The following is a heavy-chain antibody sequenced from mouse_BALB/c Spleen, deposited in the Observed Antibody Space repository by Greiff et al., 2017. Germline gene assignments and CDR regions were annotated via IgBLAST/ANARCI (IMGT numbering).Heavy chain of an antibody. CDR2: ISYSGST. CDR1: GYSITSDYA. V-gene: IGHV3-2*02. D-gene: IGHD2-4*01. CDR3: ARDDYGAMDY. Sequence: VQLKESGPGLVKPSQSLSLTCTVTGYSITSDYAWNWIRQFPGNKLEWMGYISYSGSTSYNPSLKSRISITRDTSKNQFFLQLNSVTTEDTATYYCARDDYGAMDYWGQGTSVTVSS. J-gene: IGHJ4*01.